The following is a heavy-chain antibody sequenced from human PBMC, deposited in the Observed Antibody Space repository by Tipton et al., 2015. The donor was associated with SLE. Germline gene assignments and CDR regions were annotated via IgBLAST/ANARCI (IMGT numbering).Heavy chain of an antibody. CDR2: IYYSGST. J-gene: IGHJ4*02. CDR3: ARQGTGFGSGRDDY. D-gene: IGHD1-14*01. V-gene: IGHV4-59*05. CDR1: DDSFSSYY. Sequence: TLSLTCTVSDDSFSSYYWSWIRQFPGKGLEWIGSIYYSGSTYYTPSLKSRVTTSVDTSKNQFSLSLYSVTVEDTAVYYCARQGTGFGSGRDDYWGQGILVTVSS.